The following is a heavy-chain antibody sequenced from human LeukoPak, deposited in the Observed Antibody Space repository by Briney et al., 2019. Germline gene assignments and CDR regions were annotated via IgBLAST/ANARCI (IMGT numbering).Heavy chain of an antibody. V-gene: IGHV1-69*13. CDR2: IIPIFGTA. Sequence: ASVKVSCKASGGTFSSYAISWVRQAPGQGLEWMGGIIPIFGTANYAQKFQGRVTITADESTSTAYMELSSLRSEDTAVYCCARGQMTTVVTPDAFDIWGQGTMVTVSS. CDR3: ARGQMTTVVTPDAFDI. D-gene: IGHD4-23*01. J-gene: IGHJ3*02. CDR1: GGTFSSYA.